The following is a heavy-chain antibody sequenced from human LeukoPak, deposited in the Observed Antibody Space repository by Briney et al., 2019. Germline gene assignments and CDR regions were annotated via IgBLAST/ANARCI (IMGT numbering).Heavy chain of an antibody. D-gene: IGHD2-2*03. V-gene: IGHV3-23*01. CDR1: GCTFRNYA. CDR3: SKDGYPRGKKEA. Sequence: SLTVSCSASGCTFRNYAMSWLRPAAARGVAGVSTVCGCGGNTYLLPRLKGRFTNHSDNSKNAVYLEADGLTVDDPAGYLCSKDGYPRGKKEAWGQGILVIVSS. J-gene: IGHJ5*02. CDR2: VCGCGGNT.